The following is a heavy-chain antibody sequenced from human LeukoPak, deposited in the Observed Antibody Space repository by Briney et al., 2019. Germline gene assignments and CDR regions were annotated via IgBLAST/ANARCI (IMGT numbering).Heavy chain of an antibody. D-gene: IGHD4-17*01. Sequence: PSETLSLTCAVYGGSFSGYYWTWIRQPPGKGLEWIGEINHSGSTNYNPSLKSRVSISVATTKQQFSLKQGSVIASDTAVYYCARNHDGDPIDYWGQGTLVTVSS. CDR3: ARNHDGDPIDY. V-gene: IGHV4-34*01. CDR1: GGSFSGYY. CDR2: INHSGST. J-gene: IGHJ4*02.